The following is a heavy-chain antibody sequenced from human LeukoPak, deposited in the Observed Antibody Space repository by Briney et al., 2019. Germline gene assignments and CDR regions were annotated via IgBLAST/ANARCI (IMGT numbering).Heavy chain of an antibody. CDR2: IYPDDSET. CDR3: ARHGPPPHNSGYDLDFDY. CDR1: GFSFITYW. V-gene: IGHV5-51*01. D-gene: IGHD5-12*01. Sequence: GESLKISCKGSGFSFITYWIGWVRQTPGKGLEWMGIIYPDDSETRYSPSFQGQVTISADKSISTAYVQWSSLKASDTAMYYCARHGPPPHNSGYDLDFDYWGQGTLVTVSS. J-gene: IGHJ4*02.